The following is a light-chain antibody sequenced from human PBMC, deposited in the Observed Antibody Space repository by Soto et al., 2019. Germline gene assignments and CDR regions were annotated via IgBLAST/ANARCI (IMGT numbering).Light chain of an antibody. Sequence: QSALTQPASVSGSPGQSITIPCTGTSSDVGSYNRVSWYQQPPGTAPKLMIYEVSNRPSGVPDRFSGSKSGNMASLTISGLQAEDEADYYCSSYTSSSTLVFGTGTKLTVL. V-gene: IGLV2-18*02. CDR1: SSDVGSYNR. CDR3: SSYTSSSTLV. J-gene: IGLJ1*01. CDR2: EVS.